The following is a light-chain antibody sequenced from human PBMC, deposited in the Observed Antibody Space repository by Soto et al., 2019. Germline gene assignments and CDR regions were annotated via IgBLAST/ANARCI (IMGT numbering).Light chain of an antibody. V-gene: IGKV1-39*01. CDR1: QSISSH. CDR3: QHSHSTPLT. Sequence: DIQITQSPSSLSASVGDRVTITCRASQSISSHLNWYQQKPGKAPKLVIYAASTLQSGVPSRFSGSGSGTDFTLPISSLQPEDFATYSCQHSHSTPLTFGGGTKVDIK. CDR2: AAS. J-gene: IGKJ4*01.